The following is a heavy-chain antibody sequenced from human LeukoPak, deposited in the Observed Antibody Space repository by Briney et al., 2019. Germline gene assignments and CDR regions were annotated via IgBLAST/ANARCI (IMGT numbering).Heavy chain of an antibody. D-gene: IGHD5-12*01. CDR1: GYTFTGYY. Sequence: ASVKVSCKASGYTFTGYYMHWVRQAPGQGLEWMGWINPNSGGTNYAQKFQGRVTMTGDTSISTAYMELSRLRSDDTAVYYCARGTNIVATIGDAFDIWGQGTMVTVSS. J-gene: IGHJ3*02. CDR2: INPNSGGT. CDR3: ARGTNIVATIGDAFDI. V-gene: IGHV1-2*02.